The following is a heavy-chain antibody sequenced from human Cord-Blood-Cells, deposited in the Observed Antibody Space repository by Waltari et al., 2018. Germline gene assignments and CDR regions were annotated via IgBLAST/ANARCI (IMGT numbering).Heavy chain of an antibody. CDR1: GDSVSSNLAA. D-gene: IGHD5-12*01. V-gene: IGHV6-1*01. Sequence: QVQLQQSGPGLVKPSQTLSPTCAISGDSVSSNLAALHWTRHSPSRGLEWLGRTYYRYKWYNDYAVSVKSRITINPDTSKNQFSLQLNSVTPEDTAVYYCARDRQDSGYYFDYWGQGTLVTVSS. J-gene: IGHJ4*02. CDR2: TYYRYKWYN. CDR3: ARDRQDSGYYFDY.